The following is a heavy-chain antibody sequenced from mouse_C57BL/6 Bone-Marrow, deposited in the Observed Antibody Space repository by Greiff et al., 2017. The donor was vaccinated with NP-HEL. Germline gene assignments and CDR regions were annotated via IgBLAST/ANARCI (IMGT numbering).Heavy chain of an antibody. V-gene: IGHV5-2*01. Sequence: EVKLMESGGGLVQPGESLKLSCESNEYEFPSHDMSWVRKTPEKRLELVAAINSDGGSTYYPDTMERRFIISRDNTKKTLYLQMSSLRSEDTAWYYCARQGYGNYAMDYWGQGTSVTVSS. CDR1: EYEFPSHD. CDR2: INSDGGST. D-gene: IGHD2-10*02. CDR3: ARQGYGNYAMDY. J-gene: IGHJ4*01.